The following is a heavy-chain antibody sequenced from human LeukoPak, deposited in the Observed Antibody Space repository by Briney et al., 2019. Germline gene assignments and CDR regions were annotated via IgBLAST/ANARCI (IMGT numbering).Heavy chain of an antibody. V-gene: IGHV3-48*01. D-gene: IGHD6-19*01. CDR3: ARPQYSSGWLPSTEYFHH. CDR2: ISSSSSTI. J-gene: IGHJ1*01. CDR1: GFTFSSYS. Sequence: GGSLRLSCAASGFTFSSYSMNWVRQAPGKGLEWVSYISSSSSTIYNADSVKGRFTISRDNAKNSLYLQMHSLRAEDTAVYYCARPQYSSGWLPSTEYFHHWGQGTLVTVSS.